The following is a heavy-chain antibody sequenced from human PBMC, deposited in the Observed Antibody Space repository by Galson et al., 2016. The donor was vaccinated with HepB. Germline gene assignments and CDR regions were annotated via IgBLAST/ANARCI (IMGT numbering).Heavy chain of an antibody. Sequence: QSGAEVKEPGESLRISCEGSGYSFTNNWIGWVRQMPGKGLEWMGIIGPVDSETRYSPSLEGQVTISADKSIKTAYLHWNSLKASDTAMYYCARLLHGSWADTFDIWGQGTMVTVSS. J-gene: IGHJ3*02. CDR2: IGPVDSET. D-gene: IGHD2-15*01. V-gene: IGHV5-51*01. CDR1: GYSFTNNW. CDR3: ARLLHGSWADTFDI.